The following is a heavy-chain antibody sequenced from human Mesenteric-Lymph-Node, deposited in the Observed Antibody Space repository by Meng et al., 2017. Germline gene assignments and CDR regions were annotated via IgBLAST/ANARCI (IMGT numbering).Heavy chain of an antibody. CDR1: GYSISSGYY. CDR2: IYHSGST. V-gene: IGHV4-38-2*01. CDR3: ARAKYYYDSSGYYAYYYYYGMDV. Sequence: GSLRLSCAVSGYSISSGYYWGWIRQPPGKGLEWSGSIYHSGSTYYNPSLKSRVTISVDTSKNQFSLKLSSVTAADTAVYYCARAKYYYDSSGYYAYYYYYGMDVWGQGTTVTVSS. D-gene: IGHD3-22*01. J-gene: IGHJ6*02.